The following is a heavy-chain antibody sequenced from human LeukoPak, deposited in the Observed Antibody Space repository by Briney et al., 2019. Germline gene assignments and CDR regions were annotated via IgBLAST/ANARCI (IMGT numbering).Heavy chain of an antibody. CDR2: IYPGDSDS. CDR1: GYRFSSYW. V-gene: IGHV5-51*01. D-gene: IGHD5-24*01. J-gene: IGHJ3*02. Sequence: GESLKISCKGSGYRFSSYWIGWVRQMPGKGLEWMGIIYPGDSDSRYSPSFQGQVTTSADKSISTAYLQWSSLKAPDTAMYYCARSLRDGSDAFDIWGQGTMVTVSS. CDR3: ARSLRDGSDAFDI.